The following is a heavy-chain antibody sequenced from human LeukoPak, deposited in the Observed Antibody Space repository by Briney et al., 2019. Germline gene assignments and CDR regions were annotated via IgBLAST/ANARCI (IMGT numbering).Heavy chain of an antibody. J-gene: IGHJ4*02. D-gene: IGHD6-13*01. CDR1: GFTFDDYA. CDR3: AEGRRGHLVSHNDY. Sequence: GGSLRLSCAASGFTFDDYAMHWVRQAPGKGLEWVSGISWNSGSIGYADSVKGRFTISRDNAKNSLYLQMNSLRAEDTALYYCAEGRRGHLVSHNDYWGQGTLVTVSS. CDR2: ISWNSGSI. V-gene: IGHV3-9*01.